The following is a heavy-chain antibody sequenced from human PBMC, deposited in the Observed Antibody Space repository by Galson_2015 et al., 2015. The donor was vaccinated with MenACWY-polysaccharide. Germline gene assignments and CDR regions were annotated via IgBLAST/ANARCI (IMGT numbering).Heavy chain of an antibody. CDR2: ISTGGT. Sequence: SLRLSCAVSGFTFSTYAMSWVRQAPGKGLEWVSDISTGGTNYADSVKGRFTISKDNSKNTLYLQMNSLRAEDTALYYCAVLGYCSSASCPGAYWGQGTLVTVSS. CDR3: AVLGYCSSASCPGAY. V-gene: IGHV3-23*01. D-gene: IGHD2-2*01. CDR1: GFTFSTYA. J-gene: IGHJ4*02.